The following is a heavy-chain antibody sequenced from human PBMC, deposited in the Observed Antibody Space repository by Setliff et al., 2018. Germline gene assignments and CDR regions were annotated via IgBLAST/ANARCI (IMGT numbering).Heavy chain of an antibody. CDR1: GYSISSGYY. D-gene: IGHD6-19*01. CDR3: AREEGTQWLDV. CDR2: IYHSGST. Sequence: SETLSLTCTVSGYSISSGYYWGWIRQPPGKGLEWIGSIYHSGSTYYNPSLKSRVTISVDTSKNQFSLKLSSVTAADTAVYYCAREEGTQWLDVWGQGTLVTVSS. J-gene: IGHJ4*02. V-gene: IGHV4-38-2*02.